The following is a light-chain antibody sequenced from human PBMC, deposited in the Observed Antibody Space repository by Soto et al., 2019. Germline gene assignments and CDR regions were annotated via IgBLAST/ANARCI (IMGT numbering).Light chain of an antibody. J-gene: IGKJ1*01. CDR1: QSVTKS. Sequence: ILLTQSPATLSLFQGERATLSCRASQSVTKSLAWYQQKPGQAPRLLIYGASSRATGIPDRFSGSGSGTDFTLTISRLEPEDFAVYYCQQYGGSPRTFGQGTKVDIK. CDR3: QQYGGSPRT. V-gene: IGKV3-20*01. CDR2: GAS.